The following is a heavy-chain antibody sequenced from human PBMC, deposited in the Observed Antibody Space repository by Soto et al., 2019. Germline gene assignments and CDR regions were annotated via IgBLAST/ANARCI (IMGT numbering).Heavy chain of an antibody. CDR3: ARKTDSIPSGGDV. J-gene: IGHJ6*04. V-gene: IGHV3-53*04. Sequence: EVPLVESGGGLVQPGGSLRLSCTASGFAVRHNYMTWVRQAPGKGLEWVSLIYSGGDTAYADSVKGRFTISRHTSQNTLYLQMNSLRAEDTAVYYCARKTDSIPSGGDVWGKGTAVTVSS. D-gene: IGHD3-10*01. CDR2: IYSGGDT. CDR1: GFAVRHNY.